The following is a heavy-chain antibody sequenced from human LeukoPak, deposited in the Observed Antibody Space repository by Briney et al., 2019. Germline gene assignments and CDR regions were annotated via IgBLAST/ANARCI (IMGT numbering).Heavy chain of an antibody. CDR2: IYYSGST. Sequence: PSETLSLTCTVSGGSISSYYWSWIRQPPGKGLEWIGYIYYSGSTNYNPSLKSRVTISVDTSKNQFSLKLSSVTAADTAVYYCARGGGVWGSYRYTPKIDYWGQGTLVTVSS. CDR3: ARGGGVWGSYRYTPKIDY. D-gene: IGHD3-16*02. CDR1: GGSISSYY. J-gene: IGHJ4*02. V-gene: IGHV4-59*01.